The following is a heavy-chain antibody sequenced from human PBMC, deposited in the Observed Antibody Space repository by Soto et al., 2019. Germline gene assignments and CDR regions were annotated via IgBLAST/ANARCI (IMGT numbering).Heavy chain of an antibody. J-gene: IGHJ3*02. D-gene: IGHD5-18*01. CDR3: ARDICSYGSVGTPDI. CDR2: ISNDGNRQ. CDR1: GFSFSSQA. Sequence: GGSLRLSCVASGFSFSSQAMHWVRQAPGKGLEWVAAISNDGNRQLYADSVKDRFTISRDNSRNTLDLQMNNLRTEDTGVYFCARDICSYGSVGTPDIWGQGTMVTVSS. V-gene: IGHV3-30-3*01.